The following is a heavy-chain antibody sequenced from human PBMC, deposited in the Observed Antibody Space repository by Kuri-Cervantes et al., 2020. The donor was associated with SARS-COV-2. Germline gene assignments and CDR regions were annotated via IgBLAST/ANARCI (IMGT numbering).Heavy chain of an antibody. V-gene: IGHV4-34*01. CDR3: ARGGYYYGSGYSL. D-gene: IGHD3-10*01. J-gene: IGHJ4*02. CDR1: GGSFSGYY. CDR2: INHSGST. Sequence: SETLSLTCAVYGGSFSGYYWSWIRQPPGKGLEWIGEINHSGSTNYNPSLKSRVTISLDTSKNLFSLRLSSVTAADTAVYYCARGGYYYGSGYSLWGQGTLVTVSS.